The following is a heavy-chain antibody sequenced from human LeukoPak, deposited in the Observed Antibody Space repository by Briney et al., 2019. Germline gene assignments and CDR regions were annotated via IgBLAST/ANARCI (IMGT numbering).Heavy chain of an antibody. V-gene: IGHV3-33*01. J-gene: IGHJ4*02. CDR3: TRYNNDHFDY. CDR1: GFTFGGYG. Sequence: GGSLRLSCAGSGFTFGGYGMHWFRQTSGKGLEWVAVIAYDGSRAFYADSVKGRFTISRDNSKNTMSVQMDDLRAEDTAVYYCTRYNNDHFDYWGQGTLATVSS. D-gene: IGHD1-14*01. CDR2: IAYDGSRA.